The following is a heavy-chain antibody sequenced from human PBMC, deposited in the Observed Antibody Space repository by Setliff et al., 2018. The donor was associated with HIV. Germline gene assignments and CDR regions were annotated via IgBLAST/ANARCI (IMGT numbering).Heavy chain of an antibody. V-gene: IGHV4-39*03. CDR1: DGSISSSSYY. Sequence: ETLSLTCTVSDGSISSSSYYWGWIRQPPGKGLEWIGSIYYSGSTYYNPSLKSRVTISVDTSKNQFSLKLSSVTAADTAVYYCHSWAWSYYYYYMDVWGKGTTVTVSS. D-gene: IGHD3-16*01. CDR2: IYYSGST. CDR3: HSWAWSYYYYYMDV. J-gene: IGHJ6*03.